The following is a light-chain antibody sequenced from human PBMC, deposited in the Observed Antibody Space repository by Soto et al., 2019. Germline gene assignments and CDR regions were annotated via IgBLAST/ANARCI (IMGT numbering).Light chain of an antibody. V-gene: IGKV1-27*01. J-gene: IGKJ1*01. CDR1: QGIGRY. Sequence: DIQMTQSPASLSASVGDRVTITCRASQGIGRYLAWYQQKPGKVPELLIFAATSLQSGVEPRFSGSGSGTDFSLTINSLQPEDVATYYYQRYNSASTFGPGTKVEIK. CDR2: AAT. CDR3: QRYNSAST.